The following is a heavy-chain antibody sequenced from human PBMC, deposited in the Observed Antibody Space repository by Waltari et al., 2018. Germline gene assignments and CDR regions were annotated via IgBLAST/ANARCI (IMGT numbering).Heavy chain of an antibody. J-gene: IGHJ3*02. CDR2: ISSSSSYI. CDR3: ARDLSGSDGDDDAFDI. Sequence: EVQLVESGGGLVKPGGSLRLSCAASGFTFSSYSMNWVRQAPGKGLEWVSSISSSSSYIYYADSVKGRFTSSRDNAKNSLYLQMNSLRAEDTAVYYCARDLSGSDGDDDAFDIWGQGTMVTVSS. V-gene: IGHV3-21*01. D-gene: IGHD1-26*01. CDR1: GFTFSSYS.